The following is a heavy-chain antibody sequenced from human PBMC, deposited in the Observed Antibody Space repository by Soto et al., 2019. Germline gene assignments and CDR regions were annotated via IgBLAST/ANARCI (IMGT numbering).Heavy chain of an antibody. CDR1: GFTFSSYS. D-gene: IGHD6-13*01. CDR2: IGSSSSYI. Sequence: GGSLRLSCAASGFTFSSYSMNWVRQAPGKGLEWVSSIGSSSSYIYYADSVKGRFTISRDNAKNSLYLQMNSLRAEDTAVYYCARDYSAAAGRRDAFDIWGQGTMVTVSS. V-gene: IGHV3-21*01. J-gene: IGHJ3*02. CDR3: ARDYSAAAGRRDAFDI.